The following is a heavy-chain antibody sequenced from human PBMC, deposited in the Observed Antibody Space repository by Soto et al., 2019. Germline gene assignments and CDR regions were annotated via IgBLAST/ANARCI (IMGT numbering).Heavy chain of an antibody. J-gene: IGHJ4*02. CDR1: GYTFTTYA. V-gene: IGHV1-3*01. CDR2: INPASGHT. CDR3: ARDSSGDLVDY. D-gene: IGHD4-17*01. Sequence: ASVKVSCKASGYTFTTYALHWVRQAPGQRPEWMGWINPASGHTKYSKKFQDRVTITRDTSASTVYMELSSLRSEDTAVYYCARDSSGDLVDYWGQGTLVTVSS.